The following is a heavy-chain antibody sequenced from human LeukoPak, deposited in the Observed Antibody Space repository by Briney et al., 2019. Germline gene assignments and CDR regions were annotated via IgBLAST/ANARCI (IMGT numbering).Heavy chain of an antibody. CDR1: GGSISSGDYY. CDR2: IYYSGST. Sequence: SETLSLTCTVSGGSISSGDYYWSWIRQPPGKGLEWIGYIYYSGSTYYNPSLKSRVTISVDTSKTQSSLKLSSVTAADTAAYYCARVGYSSSWYDAFDIWGQGTMVTVSS. D-gene: IGHD6-13*01. CDR3: ARVGYSSSWYDAFDI. V-gene: IGHV4-30-4*08. J-gene: IGHJ3*02.